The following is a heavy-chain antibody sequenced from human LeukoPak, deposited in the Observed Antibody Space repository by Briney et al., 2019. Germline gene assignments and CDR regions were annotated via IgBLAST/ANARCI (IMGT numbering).Heavy chain of an antibody. Sequence: SVKVSCKASGGTFSSYAISWVRQAPGQGLEWMGGIIPIFGTANYAQKFQGRVTITADESTSTAYMELSSLRSEDTAVYYCARGAAAGTAAHADYWGQGTLVTVSS. J-gene: IGHJ4*02. D-gene: IGHD6-13*01. CDR3: ARGAAAGTAAHADY. CDR2: IIPIFGTA. CDR1: GGTFSSYA. V-gene: IGHV1-69*13.